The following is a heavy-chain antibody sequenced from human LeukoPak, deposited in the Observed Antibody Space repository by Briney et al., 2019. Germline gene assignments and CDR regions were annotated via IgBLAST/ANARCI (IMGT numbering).Heavy chain of an antibody. CDR3: ARSNSSSSESFDY. CDR2: ISSSSSTI. J-gene: IGHJ4*02. CDR1: GFTFSSYS. D-gene: IGHD6-6*01. V-gene: IGHV3-48*01. Sequence: GGSLRLSCAASGFTFSSYSMNWVRQAPGKGLEWVSYISSSSSTIYYADSVKGRFTISRDNAKNSLYLQMNSLRAEDTAVYYCARSNSSSSESFDYWGQGTLVTVSS.